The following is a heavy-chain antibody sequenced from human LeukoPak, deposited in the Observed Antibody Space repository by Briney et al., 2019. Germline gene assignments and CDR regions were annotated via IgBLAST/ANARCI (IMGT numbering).Heavy chain of an antibody. CDR1: GFTFDDYA. Sequence: PGGSLRLSCAASGFTFDDYAMHWVRQAPGKGLEWVSGISWNSGSIGYADSVKGRFTISRDNAKNSLYLQMNSLRAEDTALYYCARVSLRYDSSGYPLSPDVWGKGTTVTVSS. J-gene: IGHJ6*04. V-gene: IGHV3-9*01. CDR3: ARVSLRYDSSGYPLSPDV. CDR2: ISWNSGSI. D-gene: IGHD3-22*01.